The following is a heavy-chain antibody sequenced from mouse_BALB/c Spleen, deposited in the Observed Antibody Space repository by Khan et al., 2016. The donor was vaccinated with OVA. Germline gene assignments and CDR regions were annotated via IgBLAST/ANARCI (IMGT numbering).Heavy chain of an antibody. CDR3: VRFHGGY. CDR1: GYTFKDYV. CDR2: MNTYTGEP. J-gene: IGHJ2*01. Sequence: QIQLVQSGPELKKPGETVKISCKAFGYTFKDYVMNWVKQSPGEGLKWMGWMNTYTGEPTYSDDFEGRFAFSLETSANTAYLQISSLKDEETATYCGVRFHGGYWGQGTALTVSS. V-gene: IGHV9-3-1*01.